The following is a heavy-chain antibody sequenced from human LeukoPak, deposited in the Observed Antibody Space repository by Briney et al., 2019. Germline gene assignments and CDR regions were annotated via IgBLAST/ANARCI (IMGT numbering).Heavy chain of an antibody. J-gene: IGHJ5*02. CDR1: GGSIRSSSYY. D-gene: IGHD2-21*01. Sequence: SETLSLTCTVSGGSIRSSSYYWGWIRQSPGKGLEWIGSFRYSGSTYYNPSLKSRVTISVDTSKNQFSLKLSSVTAADTAVYYCARGRLYSTWGQGTLVTVSS. CDR2: FRYSGST. V-gene: IGHV4-39*01. CDR3: ARGRLYST.